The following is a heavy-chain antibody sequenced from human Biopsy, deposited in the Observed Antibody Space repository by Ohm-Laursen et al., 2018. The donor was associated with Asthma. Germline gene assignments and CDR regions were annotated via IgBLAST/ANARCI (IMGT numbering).Heavy chain of an antibody. CDR2: IYYSGRT. CDR1: GDAMSTSGSY. D-gene: IGHD6-6*01. V-gene: IGHV4-39*02. CDR3: ARAVSSSSHWYFDL. Sequence: SDTLSLTCIVSGDAMSTSGSYWGWIRQSPGKGLEWIGGIYYSGRTYYNPSLESRVTISADTSKNHFSLKVTSVTAADTAVYYCARAVSSSSHWYFDLWGRGDLVTVSS. J-gene: IGHJ2*01.